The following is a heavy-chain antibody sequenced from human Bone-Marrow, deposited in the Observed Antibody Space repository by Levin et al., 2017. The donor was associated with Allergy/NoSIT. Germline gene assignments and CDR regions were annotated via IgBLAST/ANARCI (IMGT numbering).Heavy chain of an antibody. CDR3: ARDFVWLERRNAFDI. CDR1: GYTFTLYS. J-gene: IGHJ3*02. D-gene: IGHD3-9*01. CDR2: ISPNSGDT. V-gene: IGHV1-2*02. Sequence: GASVKVSCKASGYTFTLYSIHWLRQAPGQGLEWMGWISPNSGDTEYAKNFQGRVTMTRDTSISTAYVEVSRLTADDTALYSCARDFVWLERRNAFDIWGQGTMVTVSS.